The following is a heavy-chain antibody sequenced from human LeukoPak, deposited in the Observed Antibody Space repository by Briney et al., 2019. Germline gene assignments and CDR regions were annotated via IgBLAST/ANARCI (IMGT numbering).Heavy chain of an antibody. Sequence: GASVKVSCKASGYTFTSYGISWVRQAPGQGLEWMGRIIPILGIANYAQKFQGRVTITADKSTSTAYMELSSLRSEDTAVYYCARDAGTTKRSYYYYYGMDVWGQGTTVTVSS. CDR1: GYTFTSYG. CDR3: ARDAGTTKRSYYYYYGMDV. CDR2: IIPILGIA. D-gene: IGHD1-7*01. J-gene: IGHJ6*02. V-gene: IGHV1-69*04.